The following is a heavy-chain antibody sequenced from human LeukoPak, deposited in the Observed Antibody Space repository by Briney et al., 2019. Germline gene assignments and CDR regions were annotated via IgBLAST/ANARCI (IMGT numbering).Heavy chain of an antibody. CDR1: GFTFSSYA. CDR3: ARAVPGVATISYYFDY. Sequence: GGSLRLSCAASGFTFSSYAMHWVRQAPGKGLDWVALISYDGSNKYYADSVKGRFTISRDNSKNTLYLQMNSLRAEDTAVYYCARAVPGVATISYYFDYWGQGTLVTVSS. V-gene: IGHV3-30*04. J-gene: IGHJ4*02. D-gene: IGHD5-12*01. CDR2: ISYDGSNK.